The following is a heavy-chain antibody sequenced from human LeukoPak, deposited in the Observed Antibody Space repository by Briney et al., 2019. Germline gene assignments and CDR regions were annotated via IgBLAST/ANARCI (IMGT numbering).Heavy chain of an antibody. CDR1: GFAFVDYA. V-gene: IGHV3-23*01. Sequence: GGSLGLSCAASGFAFVDYAMNWVRQAPGKGLEWVSAISGDGSRTYYIDPVKGRFTISRDTSKNTLYLHLNSLRAEDTAVYYCVREDVDTSFDYWGHGTLVTVSS. CDR2: ISGDGSRT. CDR3: VREDVDTSFDY. D-gene: IGHD5-18*01. J-gene: IGHJ4*01.